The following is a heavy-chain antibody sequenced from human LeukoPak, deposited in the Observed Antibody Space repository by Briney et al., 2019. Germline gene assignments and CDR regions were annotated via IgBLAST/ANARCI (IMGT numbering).Heavy chain of an antibody. J-gene: IGHJ4*02. CDR1: GYSFASYW. CDR2: IYPGNSDI. V-gene: IGHV5-51*01. CDR3: ARHLSSISSCPNY. D-gene: IGHD2-2*01. Sequence: GESLKISCKGSGYSFASYWIAWVRQMPGKGLEWMGGIYPGNSDITYSPSFQGQVTISADKSVSTASLHWSSLKASDTAIYYCARHLSSISSCPNYWGQGTLVTVSS.